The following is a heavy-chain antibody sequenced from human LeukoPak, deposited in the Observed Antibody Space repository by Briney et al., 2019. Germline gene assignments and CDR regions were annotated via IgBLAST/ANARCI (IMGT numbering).Heavy chain of an antibody. D-gene: IGHD3-22*01. Sequence: SETLSLNCTVSGVSISSYYWSWIRQPPGKGLEWIGYIYYSGSTNYNPSLKSRVTISVDTSKNQFSLKLSSVTAADTAVYYCARVHVGYYFESGGINCLDPWGQGTLVTVSS. CDR2: IYYSGST. V-gene: IGHV4-59*01. J-gene: IGHJ5*02. CDR3: ARVHVGYYFESGGINCLDP. CDR1: GVSISSYY.